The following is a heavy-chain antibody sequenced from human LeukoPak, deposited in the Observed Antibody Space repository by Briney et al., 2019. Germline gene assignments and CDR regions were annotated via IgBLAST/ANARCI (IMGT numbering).Heavy chain of an antibody. CDR2: VSSSSSYI. D-gene: IGHD2-2*01. J-gene: IGHJ4*02. V-gene: IGHV3-21*01. Sequence: GGSLRLSCAASGFTFSSYSMNWVRQAPGKGLEWVSSVSSSSSYIYYADSVKGRFTISRDNAKNSLYLQMNSLRAEDTAVYYCAKGASDIVVVTSIYYFDYWGQGTLVTVSS. CDR1: GFTFSSYS. CDR3: AKGASDIVVVTSIYYFDY.